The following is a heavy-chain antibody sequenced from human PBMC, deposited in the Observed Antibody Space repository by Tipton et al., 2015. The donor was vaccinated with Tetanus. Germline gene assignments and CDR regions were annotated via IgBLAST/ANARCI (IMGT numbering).Heavy chain of an antibody. D-gene: IGHD3-16*01. V-gene: IGHV3-23*01. CDR1: GFTFSSYA. CDR2: ISGSGGST. Sequence: SLRLSCAASGFTFSSYAMSWVRQAPGKGLEWVSVISGSGGSTYYADSVKGRFTISRDNSKNTLYLQMNSLRAEDTAVYYCATDPPLVFGGVIVPWGQGTLVTVSS. J-gene: IGHJ5*02. CDR3: ATDPPLVFGGVIVP.